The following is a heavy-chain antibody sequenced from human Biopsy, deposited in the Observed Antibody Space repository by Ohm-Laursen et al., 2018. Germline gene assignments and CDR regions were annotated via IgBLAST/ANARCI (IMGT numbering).Heavy chain of an antibody. Sequence: SETLSLTCTVSGGSISDSTYHWGWIRQSPGKGLEWIGNIYYSGNTDYSPSLKSRVTISVDTSNNQFSLKPRSVTAADTAVYYCARQVDFWSGYVDYWGQGTLVAVSS. D-gene: IGHD3-3*01. J-gene: IGHJ4*02. CDR1: GGSISDSTYH. V-gene: IGHV4-39*01. CDR3: ARQVDFWSGYVDY. CDR2: IYYSGNT.